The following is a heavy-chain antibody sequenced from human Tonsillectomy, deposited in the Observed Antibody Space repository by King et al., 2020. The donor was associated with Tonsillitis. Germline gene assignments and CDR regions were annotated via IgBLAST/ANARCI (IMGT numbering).Heavy chain of an antibody. CDR2: IYHSGST. CDR1: GGSISSSSYS. Sequence: QLQESGSGLVKPSQTLSLTCAVSGGSISSSSYSWSWIRQPPGKGLEWIGDIYHSGSTYYNPSLKSRVTISVDRSKNQFSLKLSSVTAADTAIYYCARAISSSFTYGMDVWGQGTTVTVS. V-gene: IGHV4-30-2*01. D-gene: IGHD6-6*01. J-gene: IGHJ6*02. CDR3: ARAISSSFTYGMDV.